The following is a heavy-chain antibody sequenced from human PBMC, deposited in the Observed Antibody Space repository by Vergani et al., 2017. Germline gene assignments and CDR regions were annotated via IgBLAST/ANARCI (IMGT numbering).Heavy chain of an antibody. D-gene: IGHD1-26*01. Sequence: EVQLVESGGGLVQPGGSLRLSCAASGFTFSSYWMHWVRQAPGKGLVWVSRINSDGNSTNYADSVKGRFTISRDNAKNTLYLQMNSLRADDTAVYYCARALRGGATDYGGQGTLVTVSS. CDR1: GFTFSSYW. V-gene: IGHV3-74*01. CDR3: ARALRGGATDY. J-gene: IGHJ4*02. CDR2: INSDGNST.